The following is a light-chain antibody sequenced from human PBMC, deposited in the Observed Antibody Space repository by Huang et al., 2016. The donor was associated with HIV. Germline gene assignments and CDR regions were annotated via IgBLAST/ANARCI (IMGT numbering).Light chain of an antibody. J-gene: IGKJ5*01. V-gene: IGKV3-20*01. CDR1: RIVNSNY. Sequence: EIVLTQSPGTLSLSPGERATLSCRASRIVNSNYLAWYQHTPGQAPRLLIFAASNRATGTPDRFSGSGSGTDFTLTISRLEPEDFAVYYCQQYGNSPPTTFGQGTRLEMK. CDR3: QQYGNSPPTT. CDR2: AAS.